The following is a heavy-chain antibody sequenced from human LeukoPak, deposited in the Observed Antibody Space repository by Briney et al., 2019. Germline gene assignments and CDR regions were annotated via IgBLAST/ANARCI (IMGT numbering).Heavy chain of an antibody. CDR3: ASIINSSGWKVLDYYYYYYMDV. CDR2: IYYSGST. V-gene: IGHV4-39*07. J-gene: IGHJ6*03. D-gene: IGHD6-19*01. Sequence: PSETLSLTCTVSGGSISSSSYYWGWIRQPPGKGLEWIGSIYYSGSTYYNPSLKSRVTISVDTSKNQFSLKLSSVTAADTAVYYCASIINSSGWKVLDYYYYYYMDVWGKGTTVTVSS. CDR1: GGSISSSSYY.